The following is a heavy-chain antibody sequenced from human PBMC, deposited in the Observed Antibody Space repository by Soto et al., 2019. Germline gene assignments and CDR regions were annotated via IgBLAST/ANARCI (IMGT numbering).Heavy chain of an antibody. V-gene: IGHV4-30-4*01. Sequence: SETLSLTCTVSGGSISSGDYYWSWIRQPPGKGLEWIGYIYYSGSTYYNPSLKSRVTISVDTSKNQFSLKLSSVTAADTAVYYCARDHMVRGVRGNWFDPWGQGTLVTVSS. CDR3: ARDHMVRGVRGNWFDP. CDR2: IYYSGST. J-gene: IGHJ5*02. D-gene: IGHD3-10*01. CDR1: GGSISSGDYY.